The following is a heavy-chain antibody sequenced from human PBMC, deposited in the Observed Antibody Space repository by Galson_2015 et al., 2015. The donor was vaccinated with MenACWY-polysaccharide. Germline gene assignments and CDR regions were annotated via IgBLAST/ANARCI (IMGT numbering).Heavy chain of an antibody. D-gene: IGHD6-19*01. J-gene: IGHJ4*02. CDR2: IIPIFGTA. V-gene: IGHV1-69*13. CDR3: ARGAVAGEELYFDY. Sequence: SVKVSCKASGGTFSSYAISWVRQAPGQGLEWMGGIIPIFGTANYAQKFQGRVTITADESTSTAYMELSSLGSEDTAVYYCARGAVAGEELYFDYWGQGTLVTVSS. CDR1: GGTFSSYA.